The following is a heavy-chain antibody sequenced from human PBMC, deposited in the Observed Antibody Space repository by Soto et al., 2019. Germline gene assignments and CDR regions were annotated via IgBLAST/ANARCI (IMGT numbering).Heavy chain of an antibody. J-gene: IGHJ6*03. CDR1: GYTFTSYY. V-gene: IGHV1-46*03. CDR3: ARGIVYDFWSGSYYMDV. CDR2: INPSGGST. D-gene: IGHD3-3*01. Sequence: ASVKVSCKASGYTFTSYYMHWVRQAPGQGLEWMGIINPSGGSTSYAQKFRGRVTMTRDTSTSTVYMELSSLRSEDTAVYYCARGIVYDFWSGSYYMDVWGKGTTVTVSS.